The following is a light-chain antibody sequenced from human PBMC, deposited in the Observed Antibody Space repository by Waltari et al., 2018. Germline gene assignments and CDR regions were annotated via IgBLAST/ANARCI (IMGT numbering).Light chain of an antibody. J-gene: IGKJ1*01. CDR3: QHYVRLPAT. CDR1: QSVRGS. CDR2: GAS. Sequence: ESATLSCRASQSVRGSLAWYQQKAGQAPRLLIYGASSRATGIPDRFSGSGSGTDFSLTISRLEPEDFAVYYCQHYVRLPATFGQGTKVEI. V-gene: IGKV3-20*01.